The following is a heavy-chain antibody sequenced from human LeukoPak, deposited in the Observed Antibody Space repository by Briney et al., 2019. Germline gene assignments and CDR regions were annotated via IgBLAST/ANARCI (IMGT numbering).Heavy chain of an antibody. V-gene: IGHV4-59*01. CDR2: IYYSGST. D-gene: IGHD4-17*01. Sequence: SETLSLTCTVSGGPIRGYYWSWIRQPPGKGLEWIGYIYYSGSTNNNPSLRSRVTMSVDTSKNQFSLKLSSVTAADTALYFCAGYFGDYVGYFDYWGQGTLVTVSS. CDR3: AGYFGDYVGYFDY. CDR1: GGPIRGYY. J-gene: IGHJ4*02.